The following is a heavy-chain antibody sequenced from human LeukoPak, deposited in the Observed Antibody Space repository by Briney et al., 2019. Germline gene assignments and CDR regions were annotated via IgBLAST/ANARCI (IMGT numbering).Heavy chain of an antibody. Sequence: GGSLRLSCAASGFTFSSYGMHWVRQAPGEGLEWVAFIRYDGSNKYYADSVKGRFTISRDNSKNTLYLQMNSLRAEDTAVYYCAKDPKIFWSGSRAGLYYMDVWGKGTTVTVSS. D-gene: IGHD3-3*01. CDR3: AKDPKIFWSGSRAGLYYMDV. CDR2: IRYDGSNK. CDR1: GFTFSSYG. J-gene: IGHJ6*03. V-gene: IGHV3-30*02.